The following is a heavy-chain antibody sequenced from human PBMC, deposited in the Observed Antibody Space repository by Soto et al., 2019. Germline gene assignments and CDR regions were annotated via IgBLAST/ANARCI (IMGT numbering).Heavy chain of an antibody. CDR1: GFTFSGYG. Sequence: EVQLLEFGGGLVQPGGSLRLSCAASGFTFSGYGLGWVRQAPGKGLECLSLISGSGDKTYYADSVKGRFTISRDNPRNTLYLQMNSLGVEDTAVYYCMRRTAVLGVADYWGQGTLVTVSS. CDR2: ISGSGDKT. J-gene: IGHJ4*02. CDR3: MRRTAVLGVADY. V-gene: IGHV3-23*01. D-gene: IGHD6-19*01.